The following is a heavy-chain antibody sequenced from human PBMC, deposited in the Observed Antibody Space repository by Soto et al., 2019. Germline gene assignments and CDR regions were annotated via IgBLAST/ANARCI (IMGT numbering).Heavy chain of an antibody. D-gene: IGHD1-1*01. CDR2: ISSSGSTI. CDR3: ARDYWNGQGYYYYGMDV. J-gene: IGHJ6*02. CDR1: GFTFSSYE. V-gene: IGHV3-48*03. Sequence: LRLSCAASGFTFSSYEMNWVRQAPGKGLEWVSYISSSGSTIYYADSVKGRFTISRDNAKNSLYLQMNSLRAEDTAVYYCARDYWNGQGYYYYGMDVWGQGTTVTVSS.